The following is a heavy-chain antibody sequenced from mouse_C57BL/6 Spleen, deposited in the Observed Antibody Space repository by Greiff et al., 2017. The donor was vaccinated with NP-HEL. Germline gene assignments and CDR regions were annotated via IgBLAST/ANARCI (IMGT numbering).Heavy chain of an antibody. J-gene: IGHJ4*01. CDR2: IDPENGDT. Sequence: EVQLQQSGAELVRPGASVNLSCTASGFNIKDDYMHWVKQRPEQGLEWIGWIDPENGDTEYASKFQGKATITADTSSNTAYLQLSSLTSEDTAVYYCSYDYAMDYWGQGTSVTVSS. D-gene: IGHD1-1*01. CDR1: GFNIKDDY. V-gene: IGHV14-4*01. CDR3: SYDYAMDY.